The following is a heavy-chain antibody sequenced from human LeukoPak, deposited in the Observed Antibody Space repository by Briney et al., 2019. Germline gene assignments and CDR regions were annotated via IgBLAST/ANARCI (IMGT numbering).Heavy chain of an antibody. CDR3: AGVVAGLGYFDY. J-gene: IGHJ4*02. CDR1: GDSVSSNSAA. Sequence: SQTLSLTCAISGDSVSSNSAAWSWIRQSPSRGLEWLGRTYYRSKWYNDFAVSVRSRMTINPDTSKNQFSLQLNSVTPEDTAVYYCAGVVAGLGYFDYWGQGTLVTVSS. D-gene: IGHD3/OR15-3a*01. CDR2: TYYRSKWYN. V-gene: IGHV6-1*01.